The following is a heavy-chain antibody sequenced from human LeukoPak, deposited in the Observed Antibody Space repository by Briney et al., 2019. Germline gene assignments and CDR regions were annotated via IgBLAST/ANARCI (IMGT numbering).Heavy chain of an antibody. CDR3: ARGRRDGYNLEYFDK. D-gene: IGHD5-24*01. Sequence: SETLSLTCTVSGYSISSGYYWGWIRQPPGKGLEWIGSIYYSGSTYYNPSLKSRVTISVDTSKNQFSLKLSSVTAADTAVYYCARGRRDGYNLEYFDKWGQGTLVTVSS. V-gene: IGHV4-38-2*02. CDR2: IYYSGST. J-gene: IGHJ4*02. CDR1: GYSISSGYY.